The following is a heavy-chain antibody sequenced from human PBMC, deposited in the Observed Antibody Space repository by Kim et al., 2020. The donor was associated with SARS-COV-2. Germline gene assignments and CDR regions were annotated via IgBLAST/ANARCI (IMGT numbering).Heavy chain of an antibody. CDR1: GGSIGSGGYY. CDR2: ISYNGFT. J-gene: IGHJ6*03. D-gene: IGHD2-15*01. CDR3: ASRLGGRTILSYMDV. V-gene: IGHV4-31*03. Sequence: SETLSLTCTVSGGSIGSGGYYCNWVRQHPGEGLEWIGYISYNGFTYYNPSLKSRATISLDTSKNQFSLRLTSVTAADTAVYHCASRLGGRTILSYMDVWG.